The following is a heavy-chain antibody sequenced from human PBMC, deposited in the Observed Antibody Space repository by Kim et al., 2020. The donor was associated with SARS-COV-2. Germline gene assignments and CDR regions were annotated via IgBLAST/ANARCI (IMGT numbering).Heavy chain of an antibody. CDR3: ARGDYDFWSGYYIPIWFDP. CDR1: GYTFTSYA. CDR2: INTNTGNP. Sequence: ASVKVSCKASGYTFTSYAMNWVRQAPGQGLEWMGWINTNTGNPTYAQGFTGRFVFSLDTSVSTAYLQISSLKAEDTAVYYCARGDYDFWSGYYIPIWFDPWGQGTLVTVSS. V-gene: IGHV7-4-1*02. J-gene: IGHJ5*02. D-gene: IGHD3-3*01.